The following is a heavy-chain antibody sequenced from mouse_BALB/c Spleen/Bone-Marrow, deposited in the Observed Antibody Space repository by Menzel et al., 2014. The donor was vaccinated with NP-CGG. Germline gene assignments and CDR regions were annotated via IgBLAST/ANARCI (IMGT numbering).Heavy chain of an antibody. D-gene: IGHD2-4*01. CDR2: IRNKANGYTT. Sequence: DVMLVESGGGLVQPGDSLRLSCAPSGFTFTDYYMNWVRRPPGKALEWLGFIRNKANGYTTEYSASVKGRFTISRDNSQSILYLQMNTLRAEDSATYYCARDRGLTYFDYWGQGTTLTVSS. V-gene: IGHV7-3*02. CDR3: ARDRGLTYFDY. J-gene: IGHJ2*01. CDR1: GFTFTDYY.